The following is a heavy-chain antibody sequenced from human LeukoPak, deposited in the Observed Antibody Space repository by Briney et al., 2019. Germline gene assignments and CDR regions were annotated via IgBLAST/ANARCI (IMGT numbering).Heavy chain of an antibody. Sequence: SQTLSLTCTVSGDSVSSGSYYWTWIRQPAGEGLEWIGRIYTSGSTNYNPSLKSRVTISLDTSKNQFSLKLSSVTAADTAVYYCARDRVTGWFDPWGQGTLVTVSS. CDR3: ARDRVTGWFDP. D-gene: IGHD2-8*02. J-gene: IGHJ5*02. CDR1: GDSVSSGSYY. V-gene: IGHV4-61*02. CDR2: IYTSGST.